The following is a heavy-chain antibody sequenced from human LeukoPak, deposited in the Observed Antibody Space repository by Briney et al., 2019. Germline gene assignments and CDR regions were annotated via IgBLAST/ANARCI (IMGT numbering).Heavy chain of an antibody. Sequence: SETLSLTCTVSGGSISSRRYYWGWIRQPPGQGLEWIGSIYNSGIMYYDPSLKSRVTISVDTSKNQFSLNPISVTAADTAVYYCARHVGRAGDEPYFDYWGQGALVTVSS. CDR1: GGSISSRRYY. V-gene: IGHV4-39*01. J-gene: IGHJ4*02. CDR2: IYNSGIM. D-gene: IGHD4-17*01. CDR3: ARHVGRAGDEPYFDY.